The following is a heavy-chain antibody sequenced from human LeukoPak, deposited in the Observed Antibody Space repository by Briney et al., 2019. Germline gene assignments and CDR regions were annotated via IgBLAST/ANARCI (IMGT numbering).Heavy chain of an antibody. D-gene: IGHD4-17*01. Sequence: SETLSLTCSVSGYPISSGYYWGWVRQPPGKGLEWIGSFYHGGSAYYSPSLKSRVTISVDTSKNQFSLKLTSVSAADTAVYFCARGPTTGPPLDYWGPGTLVTVSS. V-gene: IGHV4-38-2*02. CDR1: GYPISSGYY. J-gene: IGHJ4*02. CDR3: ARGPTTGPPLDY. CDR2: FYHGGSA.